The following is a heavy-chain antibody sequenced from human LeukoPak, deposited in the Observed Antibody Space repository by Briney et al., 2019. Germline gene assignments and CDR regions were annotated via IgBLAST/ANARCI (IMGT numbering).Heavy chain of an antibody. V-gene: IGHV4-34*01. J-gene: IGHJ4*02. CDR1: GGSFSGYH. Sequence: PSETLSLTCAVYGGSFSGYHWSWIRQPPGKGLEWIGEINHRGSINYNPSLKSRVTISVDTSKNQFSLKLSSVTAADTAVYYCASTSAMVNFDYWGQGTLVTVSS. CDR2: INHRGSI. CDR3: ASTSAMVNFDY. D-gene: IGHD5-18*01.